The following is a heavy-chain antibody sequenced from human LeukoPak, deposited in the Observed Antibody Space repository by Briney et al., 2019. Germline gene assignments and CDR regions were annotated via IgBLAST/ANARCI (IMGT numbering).Heavy chain of an antibody. V-gene: IGHV1-24*01. CDR2: FDPEDGET. Sequence: ALVKVSCKVSGYTLTELSMHWVRQAPGKGLEWMGGFDPEDGETIYAQKFQGRVTMTEDTSTDTAYMELSSLRSEDTAVYYCATVKPTYYYDSSGYPPDYWGQGTLVTVSS. J-gene: IGHJ4*02. D-gene: IGHD3-22*01. CDR3: ATVKPTYYYDSSGYPPDY. CDR1: GYTLTELS.